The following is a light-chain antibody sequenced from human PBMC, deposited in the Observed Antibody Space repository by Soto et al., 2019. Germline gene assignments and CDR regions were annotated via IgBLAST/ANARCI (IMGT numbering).Light chain of an antibody. V-gene: IGKV1-27*01. J-gene: IGKJ4*01. CDR3: QKYNTAPLT. Sequence: QITLSPSRMAASVGDRVTITCRARQSFSTNLAWYQQKPGKVPKLLISGISTLQSGVPSRFSGSGYGTEFTLTISNLQPEDVATYYCQKYNTAPLTFGGGTKVDIK. CDR2: GIS. CDR1: QSFSTN.